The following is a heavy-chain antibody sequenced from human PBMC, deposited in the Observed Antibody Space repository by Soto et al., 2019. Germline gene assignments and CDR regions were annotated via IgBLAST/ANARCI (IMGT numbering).Heavy chain of an antibody. J-gene: IGHJ4*02. Sequence: SVKVSCRASAGTFSSYAMSWVRQAPGQGLEWMGGIIPIFGTANYAQKFQGRVTITADESTSTAYMELSSLRSEDTAVYYCASTSGSYFQNFDYWGQGTLVTVSS. CDR1: AGTFSSYA. CDR2: IIPIFGTA. CDR3: ASTSGSYFQNFDY. D-gene: IGHD1-26*01. V-gene: IGHV1-69*13.